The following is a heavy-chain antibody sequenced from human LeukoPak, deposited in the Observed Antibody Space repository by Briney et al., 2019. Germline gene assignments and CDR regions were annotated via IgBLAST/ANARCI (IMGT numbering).Heavy chain of an antibody. D-gene: IGHD6-13*01. Sequence: GGSLRLSCAASGFTFDDYAMHSVRQAPGKGLECVSGMSWNSDRLGYADAVRGRFTISRDNAKNSLYLQMNSLRAEDTALYYCATGYSSSWYGANWGQGTLVTVSS. CDR1: GFTFDDYA. J-gene: IGHJ4*02. V-gene: IGHV3-9*01. CDR3: ATGYSSSWYGAN. CDR2: MSWNSDRL.